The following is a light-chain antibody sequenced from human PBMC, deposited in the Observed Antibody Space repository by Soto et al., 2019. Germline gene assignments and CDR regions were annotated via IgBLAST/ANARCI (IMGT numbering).Light chain of an antibody. V-gene: IGKV3-15*01. CDR2: GAS. J-gene: IGKJ2*01. CDR1: QSVSSA. Sequence: EIVMTQSPATLSVSPGERATLSCRASQSVSSALAWYQHNPGRAPRLLIYGASTRATGIPARFSGRGSGTEFTLTISSLQSEDIAVYYCQQYNNWPPMYTFGQGTKLEIK. CDR3: QQYNNWPPMYT.